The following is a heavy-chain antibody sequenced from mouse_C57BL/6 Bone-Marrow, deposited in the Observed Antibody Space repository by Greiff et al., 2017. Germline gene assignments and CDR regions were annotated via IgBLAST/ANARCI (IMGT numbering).Heavy chain of an antibody. CDR2: ISSGGSYT. V-gene: IGHV5-6*01. Sequence: EVKVVESGGDLVKPGGSLKLSCAASGFTFSSYGMSWVRQTPDKRLEWVATISSGGSYTYYPDSVKGRFTISRDNAKNTLYLQMSSLKSEDTAMYYCARQVGDYWGQGTTLTVSS. J-gene: IGHJ2*01. D-gene: IGHD1-1*02. CDR3: ARQVGDY. CDR1: GFTFSSYG.